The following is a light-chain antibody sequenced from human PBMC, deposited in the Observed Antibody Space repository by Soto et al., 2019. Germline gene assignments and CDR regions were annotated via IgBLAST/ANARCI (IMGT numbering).Light chain of an antibody. CDR2: SAS. J-gene: IGKJ4*02. CDR1: QSISSY. Sequence: DIQMTQSPSTLSASVGDIVTITFRASQSISSYLNWYQQKPGKAPKLLIYSASILQSGVPSRFSGGGSGTEFFLTITSLQPEDFAIYFCQQSYSNPLTFGGGTKVDIK. V-gene: IGKV1-39*01. CDR3: QQSYSNPLT.